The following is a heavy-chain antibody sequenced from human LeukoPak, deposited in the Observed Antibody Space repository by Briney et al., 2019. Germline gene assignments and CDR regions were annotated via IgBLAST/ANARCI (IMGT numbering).Heavy chain of an antibody. J-gene: IGHJ6*03. CDR3: ARATSSYFYYMDV. V-gene: IGHV4-39*01. Sequence: SETLSLTCSVSGASLSTSPYYWGWIRQPPGKGLEWIGNIYYTGSTYYNVSLNSRVTISIDTSKNLFSLRLDSMTAADTAVYYCARATSSYFYYMDVWGKGTTVTISS. CDR2: IYYTGST. D-gene: IGHD5-12*01. CDR1: GASLSTSPYY.